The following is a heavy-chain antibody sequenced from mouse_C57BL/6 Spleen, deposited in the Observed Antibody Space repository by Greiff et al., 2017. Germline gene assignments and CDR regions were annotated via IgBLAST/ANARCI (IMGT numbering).Heavy chain of an antibody. CDR3: ARSGGWLLNFDY. CDR1: GYTFTDYY. J-gene: IGHJ2*01. Sequence: VQLQQSGPELVKPGASVKISCKASGYTFTDYYMNWVKQSHGKSLEWIGDINPNNGGTSYNQKFKGKATLTVDKSSSTAYMELRSLTSEDSAVYYCARSGGWLLNFDYWGQGTTLTVSS. V-gene: IGHV1-26*01. CDR2: INPNNGGT. D-gene: IGHD2-3*01.